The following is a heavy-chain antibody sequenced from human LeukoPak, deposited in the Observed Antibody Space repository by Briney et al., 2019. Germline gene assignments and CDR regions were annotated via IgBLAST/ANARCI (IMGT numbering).Heavy chain of an antibody. CDR1: GGSFSGYY. CDR2: IYYSGST. J-gene: IGHJ3*02. D-gene: IGHD3-10*01. CDR3: ARPMVRGRSGFDI. V-gene: IGHV4-30-4*08. Sequence: SETLSLTCAVYGGSFSGYYWSWIRQPPGKGLEWIGYIYYSGSTYYNPSLKSRVTISIDTSKNQFSLKLTSVTAADTAVYYCARPMVRGRSGFDIWGQGTMVTVSS.